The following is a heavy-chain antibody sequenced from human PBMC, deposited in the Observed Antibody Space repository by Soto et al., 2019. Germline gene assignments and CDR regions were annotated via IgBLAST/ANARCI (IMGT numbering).Heavy chain of an antibody. CDR1: GGSISRYY. J-gene: IGHJ5*02. CDR3: ARDRSTYGGGGTGEVKENWFDP. CDR2: AYYSGDT. Sequence: PSETLSLTXSVSGGSISRYYWSWIRQPPGKGLEWIGYAYYSGDTGYNPSLQSRVTMAVDTSKNQVSLKLTSVTAADTAVYYCARDRSTYGGGGTGEVKENWFDPWGQGALVTVSS. D-gene: IGHD2-8*01. V-gene: IGHV4-59*01.